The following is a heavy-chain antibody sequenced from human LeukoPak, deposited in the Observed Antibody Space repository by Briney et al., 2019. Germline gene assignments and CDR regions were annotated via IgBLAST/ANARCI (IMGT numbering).Heavy chain of an antibody. Sequence: SQTLSLTCAVSGGSLSSGGYSWSWIRQPPGKGLEWIGYIYHSGSTYYNPSLKSRVTISVDRSKNQFSLKLSSVTAADTAVYYCAKQYSSSWDPNNWFDPWGQGTLVTVSS. V-gene: IGHV4-30-2*01. D-gene: IGHD6-13*01. CDR3: AKQYSSSWDPNNWFDP. CDR1: GGSLSSGGYS. J-gene: IGHJ5*02. CDR2: IYHSGST.